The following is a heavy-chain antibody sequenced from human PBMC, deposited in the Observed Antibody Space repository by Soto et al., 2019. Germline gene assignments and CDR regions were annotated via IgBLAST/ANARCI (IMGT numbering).Heavy chain of an antibody. CDR2: ISPYSGNT. D-gene: IGHD3-10*01. J-gene: IGHJ6*02. CDR1: GYIFVNYG. Sequence: QVQLVQSGDEVRKPGSSVKVSCKASGYIFVNYGIAWVRQAPGQGLEWMGWISPYSGNTHYASKVQGRLTMTTDTATSKAYMDLGTLTSDATAVYYCAMVDNFFTPTPQHVWGQGTTVTVSS. CDR3: AMVDNFFTPTPQHV. V-gene: IGHV1-18*01.